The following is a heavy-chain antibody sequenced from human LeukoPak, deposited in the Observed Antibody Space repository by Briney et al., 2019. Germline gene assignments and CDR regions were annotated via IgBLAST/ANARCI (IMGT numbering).Heavy chain of an antibody. Sequence: PGGSLRLSCAASGFTFDDYGMSWVRQAPGKGLEWVSGINWNGGSTGYADSVKGRFTISRDNAKNSLYLQMNSLRAEDTALYHCARARNYYDSSGYYDYWGQGTLVTVSS. V-gene: IGHV3-20*01. CDR2: INWNGGST. CDR3: ARARNYYDSSGYYDY. D-gene: IGHD3-22*01. CDR1: GFTFDDYG. J-gene: IGHJ4*02.